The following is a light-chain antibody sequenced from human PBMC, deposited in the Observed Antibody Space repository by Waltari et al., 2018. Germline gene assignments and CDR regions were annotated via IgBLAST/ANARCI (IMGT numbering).Light chain of an antibody. V-gene: IGKV3-11*01. J-gene: IGKJ1*01. CDR2: DAS. CDR1: QRVSSY. Sequence: EIVLTQSPATLSLSPGERATLSCWASQRVSSYLAWYQQKPGQAPRLLIYDASNRATGIPARFSGSGSGTDFTLTISSLEPEDFAVYYCQQRSNWPRTFGQGTKVEIK. CDR3: QQRSNWPRT.